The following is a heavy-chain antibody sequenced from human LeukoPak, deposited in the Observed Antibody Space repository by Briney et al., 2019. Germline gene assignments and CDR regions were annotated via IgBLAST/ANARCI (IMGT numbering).Heavy chain of an antibody. V-gene: IGHV1-18*01. CDR3: ARDYEYSSSSNWFDP. Sequence: ASVKVSCKASGYTFTSYGISWVRQAPGQGLEWMGWISAYNGNTNYAQKLQGRVTMTTDTSTSTAYMELRSLRSDDTAVYYCARDYEYSSSSNWFDPWGQGTLVTASS. D-gene: IGHD6-6*01. CDR2: ISAYNGNT. CDR1: GYTFTSYG. J-gene: IGHJ5*02.